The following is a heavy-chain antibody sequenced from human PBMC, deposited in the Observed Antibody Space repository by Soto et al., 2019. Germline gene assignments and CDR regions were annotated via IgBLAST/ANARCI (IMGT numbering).Heavy chain of an antibody. J-gene: IGHJ6*02. CDR2: IIPISGTA. CDR1: GGTFSSYA. CDR3: ARSQGSSTSLEIYYYYYYGMDV. D-gene: IGHD2-2*01. V-gene: IGHV1-69*13. Sequence: SVKVSCKASGGTFSSYAISCVRQAPGQGLEWMGGIIPISGTANYAQKFQGRVTITADESTSTAYMELSSLRSEDTAVYYCARSQGSSTSLEIYYYYYYGMDVWGQGTTVTVSS.